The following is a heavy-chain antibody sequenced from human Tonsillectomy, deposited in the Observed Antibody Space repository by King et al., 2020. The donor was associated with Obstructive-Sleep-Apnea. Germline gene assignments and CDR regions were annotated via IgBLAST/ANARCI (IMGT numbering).Heavy chain of an antibody. CDR3: ARLVRGAIHLDY. Sequence: VQLQESGPGLVKPSQTLSLTCTVSGGSISSGGYYWSWIRQHPGKGLEWVGYIFYSGSTYYNPSLKSRVTISVDTSKNQFSLKLSSVTAADTAVYYCARLVRGAIHLDYWGQGTLVTVSS. D-gene: IGHD3-16*02. CDR1: GGSISSGGYY. V-gene: IGHV4-31*03. CDR2: IFYSGST. J-gene: IGHJ4*02.